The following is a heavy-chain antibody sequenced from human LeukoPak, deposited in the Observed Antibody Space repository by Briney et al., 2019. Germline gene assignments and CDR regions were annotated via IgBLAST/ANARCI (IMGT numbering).Heavy chain of an antibody. V-gene: IGHV4-59*08. D-gene: IGHD3-22*01. Sequence: SETLSLTCTVSGGSISSHYWSWIRQPPGKGLEWIGYIYYSGSTNYNPSLKSRATISVDTTKNQFSLKLSSVTAADTAVYYCARRTVVVRSEDYWGQGTLVTVSS. J-gene: IGHJ4*02. CDR3: ARRTVVVRSEDY. CDR2: IYYSGST. CDR1: GGSISSHY.